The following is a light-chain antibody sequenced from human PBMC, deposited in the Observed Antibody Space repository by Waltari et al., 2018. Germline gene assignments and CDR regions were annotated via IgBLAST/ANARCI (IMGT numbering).Light chain of an antibody. CDR1: NIGGYS. V-gene: IGLV3-21*04. CDR3: QVWHAAIDPGV. J-gene: IGLJ1*01. Sequence: SYVLTQPPSVSVAPGETARITCGVDNIGGYSVHWYQQKPGQAPVLVIRYDSDRPSGIPERFSGSNSANTATLTISRVEAGDEANYYCQVWHAAIDPGVFGTGTEVTV. CDR2: YDS.